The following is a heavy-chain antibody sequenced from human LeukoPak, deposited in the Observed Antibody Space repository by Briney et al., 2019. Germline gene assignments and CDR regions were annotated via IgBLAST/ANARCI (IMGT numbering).Heavy chain of an antibody. CDR3: AKVRDFWSGYSYYFDY. CDR1: GFTFSSYA. J-gene: IGHJ4*02. Sequence: GGSLRLSCAASGFTFSSYAMSWVRQAPGEGLEWVSAISGSGGSTYYADSVKGRFTISRDNSKNTLYLQMNSLRAEDTAVYYCAKVRDFWSGYSYYFDYWGQGTLVTVSS. D-gene: IGHD3-3*01. V-gene: IGHV3-23*01. CDR2: ISGSGGST.